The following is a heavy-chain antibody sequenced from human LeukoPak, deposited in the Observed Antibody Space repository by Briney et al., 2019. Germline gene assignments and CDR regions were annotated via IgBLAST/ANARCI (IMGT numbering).Heavy chain of an antibody. Sequence: GGSLRLSCAASGFTFSSYSMNWVRQAPGKGLEWVSSISSSSSYIYYADSVKGRFTISRDSAKNSLYLQMNSLRAEDTAVYYCARVGWDYYMDVWGKGTTVTVSS. CDR1: GFTFSSYS. D-gene: IGHD1-26*01. CDR3: ARVGWDYYMDV. J-gene: IGHJ6*03. V-gene: IGHV3-21*01. CDR2: ISSSSSYI.